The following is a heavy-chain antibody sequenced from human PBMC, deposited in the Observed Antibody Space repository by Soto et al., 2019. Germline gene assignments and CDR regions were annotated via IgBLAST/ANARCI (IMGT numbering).Heavy chain of an antibody. Sequence: GGSLRLSCAASGFTFSSYGMHWVRQAPGKGLEWVAVISYDGSNKYYADSVKGRFTISRDNSKNTLYLQMNSLRAEDTAVYYCAKDSPDYDILTGYYNVPDYWGQGTLVTVSS. CDR3: AKDSPDYDILTGYYNVPDY. D-gene: IGHD3-9*01. V-gene: IGHV3-30*18. CDR1: GFTFSSYG. J-gene: IGHJ4*02. CDR2: ISYDGSNK.